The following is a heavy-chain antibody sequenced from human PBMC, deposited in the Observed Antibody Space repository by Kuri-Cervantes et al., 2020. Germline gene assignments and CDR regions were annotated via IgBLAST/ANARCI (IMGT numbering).Heavy chain of an antibody. J-gene: IGHJ5*02. V-gene: IGHV3-7*01. CDR2: IKQDGSEK. Sequence: GGSLRLSCAASGFTFSSYWMSWVRQAPGKGLEWVANIKQDGSEKYYVDSVKGRFTISRDNSKNTLYLQMNSLRAEDTAVYYCARDTSVGRNWFDPWGQGTLVTVSS. CDR3: ARDTSVGRNWFDP. CDR1: GFTFSSYW. D-gene: IGHD1-26*01.